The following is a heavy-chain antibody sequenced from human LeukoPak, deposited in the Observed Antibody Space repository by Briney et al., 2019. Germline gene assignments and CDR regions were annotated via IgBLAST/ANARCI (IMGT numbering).Heavy chain of an antibody. V-gene: IGHV3-48*01. D-gene: IGHD3-22*01. CDR3: ARDPLDYDSRVAYMDV. J-gene: IGHJ6*03. CDR2: ISSSSTI. CDR1: GFTFSSYS. Sequence: GGSLRLSCAASGFTFSSYSMNWVRQAPGKGLEWVSYISSSSTIYYADSVKGRFTISRDNAKNSLYLQMNSLRAEDTAVYYCARDPLDYDSRVAYMDVWGKGTTVTVSS.